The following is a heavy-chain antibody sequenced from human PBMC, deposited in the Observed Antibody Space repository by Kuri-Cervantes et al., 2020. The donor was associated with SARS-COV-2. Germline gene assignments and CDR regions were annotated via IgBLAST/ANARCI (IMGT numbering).Heavy chain of an antibody. CDR3: ARAGGSSWYPRFYYGMDV. J-gene: IGHJ6*02. Sequence: SQTLSLTCAISGDSVSSNSAAWNWIRQSPSRGLEWLGRKYYRSKWYNDYAVSVKSRITINPDTSKNQFSLQLNSVTPEDTAVYYCARAGGSSWYPRFYYGMDVWGQGTTVTVSS. CDR1: GDSVSSNSAA. D-gene: IGHD6-13*01. CDR2: KYYRSKWYN. V-gene: IGHV6-1*01.